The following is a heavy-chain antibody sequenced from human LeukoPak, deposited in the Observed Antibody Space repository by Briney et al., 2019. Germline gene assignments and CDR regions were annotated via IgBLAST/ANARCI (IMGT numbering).Heavy chain of an antibody. Sequence: ASVKVSCKASGYIFTGSYIHWVRQAPGQGLEWMGRTNPNSGGTNYAQKFQGRVTMTRDTSITTAYMELSSLRSDDTAVYYCARDGTYDSSGYYWRNNWFDPWGQGTLVTVSS. V-gene: IGHV1-2*06. D-gene: IGHD3-22*01. CDR2: TNPNSGGT. J-gene: IGHJ5*02. CDR1: GYIFTGSY. CDR3: ARDGTYDSSGYYWRNNWFDP.